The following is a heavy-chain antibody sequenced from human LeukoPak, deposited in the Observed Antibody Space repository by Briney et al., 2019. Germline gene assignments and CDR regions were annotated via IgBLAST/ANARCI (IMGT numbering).Heavy chain of an antibody. Sequence: PGGSLRLSCAASGFTFSSYWMSWVRQAPGKGLEWVSVIYSGGSTYCADSVKGRFTISRDNSKNTLYLQMNSLRAEDTAVYYCARGETNYDILTSYSLSHPAENWGQGTLVTVSS. D-gene: IGHD3-9*01. CDR1: GFTFSSYW. CDR3: ARGETNYDILTSYSLSHPAEN. V-gene: IGHV3-66*01. J-gene: IGHJ4*02. CDR2: IYSGGST.